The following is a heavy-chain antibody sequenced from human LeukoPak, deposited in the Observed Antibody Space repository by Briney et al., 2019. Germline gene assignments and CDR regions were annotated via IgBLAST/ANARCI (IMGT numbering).Heavy chain of an antibody. V-gene: IGHV1-2*02. CDR1: GYTFTGYY. D-gene: IGHD6-13*01. Sequence: ASVKASCKASGYTFTGYYMHWVRQAPGQGLEWMGWINPNSGGTNYAQKFQGRVTMTRDTSISTAYMELSRLRSDDTAVYYCARDSSSWGNYGMDVWGQGATVTVSS. J-gene: IGHJ6*02. CDR2: INPNSGGT. CDR3: ARDSSSWGNYGMDV.